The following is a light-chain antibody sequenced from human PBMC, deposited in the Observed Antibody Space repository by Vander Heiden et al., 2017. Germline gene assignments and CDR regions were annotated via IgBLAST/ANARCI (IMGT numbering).Light chain of an antibody. Sequence: EIVLTQSPGTLSLSPGEAATLSCRASQSVSSSYLAWYQQKPGRSPRLLIYGASTRATGTPDRFRGSGSGADFAPTISRLEPEDFAVYFCQYYGVSARWTFGHGTKVEI. CDR1: QSVSSSY. V-gene: IGKV3-20*01. J-gene: IGKJ1*01. CDR3: QYYGVSARWT. CDR2: GAS.